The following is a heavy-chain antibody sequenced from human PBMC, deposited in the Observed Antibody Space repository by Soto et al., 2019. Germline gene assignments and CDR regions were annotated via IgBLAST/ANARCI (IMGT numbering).Heavy chain of an antibody. CDR1: VFTVYIYG. D-gene: IGHD6-6*01. Sequence: PVGSLRISFAASVFTVYIYGMHWFRQAPDKGLEWVSAISGSGGSTYYADSVKGRFTISRDNSKNTLYLQMNSLRAEDTAVYYCAKSPPYSSSFYFDYLGQGTLVTVSS. CDR3: AKSPPYSSSFYFDY. V-gene: IGHV3-23*01. CDR2: ISGSGGST. J-gene: IGHJ4*02.